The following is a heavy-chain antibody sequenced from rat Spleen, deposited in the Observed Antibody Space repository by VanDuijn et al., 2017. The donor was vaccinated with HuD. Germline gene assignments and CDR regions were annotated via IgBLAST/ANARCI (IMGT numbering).Heavy chain of an antibody. CDR1: GFTFSDYN. D-gene: IGHD1-2*01. V-gene: IGHV5-7*01. Sequence: EVQVVDHGGGLVQPGRSLKLSCAASGFTFSDYNMAWVRQAPKKGLEWVATIIYDGSRTYYRDSVKGRFTISRDNAKSTRYLQMDSLRSEDTATYYCAKENTIAAGGIMDAWGQGASVTVSS. CDR3: AKENTIAAGGIMDA. CDR2: IIYDGSRT. J-gene: IGHJ4*01.